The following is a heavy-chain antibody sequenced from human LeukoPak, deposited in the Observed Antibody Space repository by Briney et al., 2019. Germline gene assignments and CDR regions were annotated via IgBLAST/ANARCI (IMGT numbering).Heavy chain of an antibody. J-gene: IGHJ4*02. CDR3: ARAGVLWFGESKFDY. V-gene: IGHV3-48*01. CDR2: ITSGSDAK. CDR1: GFTFSTYT. D-gene: IGHD3-10*01. Sequence: GGSLRLSCAASGFTFSTYTMNWVRRAPGKGLEWVSCITSGSDAKYYADSVKGRFTISRDNAKNSLYLQMGSLRAEDTAVYYCARAGVLWFGESKFDYWGQGTQVTVSS.